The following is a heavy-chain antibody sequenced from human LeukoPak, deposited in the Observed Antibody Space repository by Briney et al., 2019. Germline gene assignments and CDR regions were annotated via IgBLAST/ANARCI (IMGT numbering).Heavy chain of an antibody. CDR3: ARDLGYYDSSGYYYPDAFDI. J-gene: IGHJ3*02. CDR1: GFTFSSYW. V-gene: IGHV3-7*01. Sequence: GGSLRLSCVGSGFTFSSYWMSWVRQAPGKGLEWVANIKQDASAKNYVDSVKGRFTISRDNAKNSLYLQMNSLRAEDTAVYYCARDLGYYDSSGYYYPDAFDIWGQGTMVTVSS. CDR2: IKQDASAK. D-gene: IGHD3-22*01.